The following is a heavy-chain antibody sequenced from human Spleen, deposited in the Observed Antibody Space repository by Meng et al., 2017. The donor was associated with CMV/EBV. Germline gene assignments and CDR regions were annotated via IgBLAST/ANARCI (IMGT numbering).Heavy chain of an antibody. CDR3: AITDSSDYWGNY. J-gene: IGHJ4*02. V-gene: IGHV3-30*04. D-gene: IGHD3-22*01. Sequence: GESLKISCAASGFPFSSYGMHWVRQAPGKGLEWVALISSDGSNKYYADSVKGRFTISRDNSKNTLYLQMNSLRAEDTAVYYCAITDSSDYWGNYWGQGTLVTVSS. CDR2: ISSDGSNK. CDR1: GFPFSSYG.